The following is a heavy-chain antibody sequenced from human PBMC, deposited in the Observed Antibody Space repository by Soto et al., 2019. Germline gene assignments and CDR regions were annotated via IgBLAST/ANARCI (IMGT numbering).Heavy chain of an antibody. V-gene: IGHV3-9*01. Sequence: EVQLVESGGGLVQPGRSLRLSCAASGFAFDYYAMHWVRQVPGKGLEWVSGITWNSGRRGYADSVKGRFTISRDNAENSLYMQMNSLRPEDTALYYCAKDIENSYCSDYCYGMAAWGQGTTVTVSS. CDR2: ITWNSGRR. CDR3: AKDIENSYCSDYCYGMAA. CDR1: GFAFDYYA. J-gene: IGHJ6*02. D-gene: IGHD3-16*02.